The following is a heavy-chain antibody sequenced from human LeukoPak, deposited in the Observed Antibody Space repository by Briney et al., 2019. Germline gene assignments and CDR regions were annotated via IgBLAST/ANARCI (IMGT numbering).Heavy chain of an antibody. CDR2: IIPIFGTA. CDR3: ARDVMRRDGYKFDY. CDR1: GGTFSSYA. J-gene: IGHJ4*02. D-gene: IGHD5-24*01. V-gene: IGHV1-69*05. Sequence: ASVKVSCKASGGTFSSYAISWVRQAPGQGLEWMGRIIPIFGTANYAQKFQGRVTITTDESTSTAYMELSSLRSEDTAVYYCARDVMRRDGYKFDYSGQGTLVTVSS.